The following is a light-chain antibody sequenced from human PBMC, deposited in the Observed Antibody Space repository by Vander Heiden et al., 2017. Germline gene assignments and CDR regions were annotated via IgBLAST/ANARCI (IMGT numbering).Light chain of an antibody. J-gene: IGKJ2*01. CDR2: CAS. Sequence: DIEMTQSPDSLAVSLGERATINCKSSQSVLYSSNNKNYLAWYQQKPGQPPKLLLYCASTRESGVPDRFSGSGSGTDYTLTISSLQAEDVAVYYCQQYYSTPYTFGQGTKLEIK. V-gene: IGKV4-1*01. CDR3: QQYYSTPYT. CDR1: QSVLYSSNNKNY.